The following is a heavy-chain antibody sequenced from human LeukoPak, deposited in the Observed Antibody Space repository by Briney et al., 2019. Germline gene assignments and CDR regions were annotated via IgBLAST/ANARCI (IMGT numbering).Heavy chain of an antibody. J-gene: IGHJ4*02. CDR2: IYYRGST. D-gene: IGHD4-17*01. V-gene: IGHV4-39*01. CDR1: GGSISSSSYY. Sequence: SETLSLTCTVSGGSISSSSYYWGWIRQPPGNGLEWIGSIYYRGSTYYNPSLKSRVTISVDTSKNQFSLRLTSVTAADTAVYYCATDQVFYGDSRGYWGQGTLVTVSS. CDR3: ATDQVFYGDSRGY.